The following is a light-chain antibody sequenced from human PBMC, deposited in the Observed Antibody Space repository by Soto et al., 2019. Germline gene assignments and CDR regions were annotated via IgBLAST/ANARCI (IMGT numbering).Light chain of an antibody. CDR2: GVS. CDR3: QQYGSSPWT. V-gene: IGKV3-20*01. Sequence: EIVLTQSPGTLSLSPGERATLSCRASQTVSGSHLAWYQQKRGQAPKLLIYGVSSRATGIPDRFSGSGSGTDFTLTISRLEPEDFAVYYCQQYGSSPWTFGQGTKVDIK. CDR1: QTVSGSH. J-gene: IGKJ1*01.